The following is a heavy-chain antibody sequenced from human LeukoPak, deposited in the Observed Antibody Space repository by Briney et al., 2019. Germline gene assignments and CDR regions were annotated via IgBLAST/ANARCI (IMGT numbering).Heavy chain of an antibody. CDR3: ARSITGTTRAFDI. CDR2: IYYSGST. V-gene: IGHV4-59*08. J-gene: IGHJ3*02. CDR1: GGSISSYY. Sequence: PSETLSLTCTVSGGSISSYYWSWIRQPPGKRLEWIGYIYYSGSTNYNPSLKSRVTISVDTSKNQFSLKLSSVTAADTAVYYCARSITGTTRAFDIWGQGTMVTVSS. D-gene: IGHD1-7*01.